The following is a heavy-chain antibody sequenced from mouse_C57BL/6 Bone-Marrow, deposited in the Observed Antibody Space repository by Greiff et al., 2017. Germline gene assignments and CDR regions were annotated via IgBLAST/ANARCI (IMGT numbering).Heavy chain of an antibody. CDR3: ARGGNYGGYYFDY. D-gene: IGHD2-1*01. Sequence: VQLQQSGAELVKPGASVKMSCKASGYTFTTYPIEWMKQSHGKRHEWIGNFHPYNDDTKYNEKFNGKATLTVEKSSSTVYLELSRLTSDDSAVYSCARGGNYGGYYFDYWGQGTTLTVSS. V-gene: IGHV1-47*01. CDR2: FHPYNDDT. CDR1: GYTFTTYP. J-gene: IGHJ2*01.